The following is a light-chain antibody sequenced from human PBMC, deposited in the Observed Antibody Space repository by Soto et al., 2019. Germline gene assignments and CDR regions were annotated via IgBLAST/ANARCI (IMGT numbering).Light chain of an antibody. CDR2: DAS. CDR3: QQYNNWPFS. CDR1: QSVSSC. V-gene: IGKV3-11*01. Sequence: EIVLTQSPGTLSFSPGERDTLSCRASQSVSSCLAWYQQKPGQAPRLLIYDASNRATGIPARFSGSGSGTDFTLTISGLQSEDSAVYFCQQYNNWPFSFGQGTRLEI. J-gene: IGKJ5*01.